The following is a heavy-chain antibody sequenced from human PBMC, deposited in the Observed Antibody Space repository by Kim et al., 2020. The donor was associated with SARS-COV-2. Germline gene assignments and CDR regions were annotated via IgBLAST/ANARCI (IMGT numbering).Heavy chain of an antibody. V-gene: IGHV1-18*01. J-gene: IGHJ4*02. CDR3: AREELELVPSALDY. CDR2: ISVYNGNT. D-gene: IGHD2-2*01. CDR1: GYNFNNYA. Sequence: ASVKVSCKGSGYNFNNYAITWVRQAPGQGLGWMGWISVYNGNTNYAQKFQGRLTMTTDTSTNTAYMELGSLRSDDTAVYFCAREELELVPSALDYWGQGALITVSS.